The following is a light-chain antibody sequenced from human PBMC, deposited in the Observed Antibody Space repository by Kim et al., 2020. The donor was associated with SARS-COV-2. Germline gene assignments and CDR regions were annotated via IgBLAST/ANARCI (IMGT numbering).Light chain of an antibody. V-gene: IGKV1-13*02. Sequence: ASVRDRVTITCRASQDIISALAWYQQKPGKAPELLIYDASSLESWVPSRFSGSGSGTDFTLTISILQPEDFATYYCQQFNSYPVTFGGGTKVDIK. CDR3: QQFNSYPVT. J-gene: IGKJ4*01. CDR1: QDIISA. CDR2: DAS.